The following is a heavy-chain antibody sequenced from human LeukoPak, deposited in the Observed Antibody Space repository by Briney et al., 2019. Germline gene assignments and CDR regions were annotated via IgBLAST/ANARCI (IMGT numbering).Heavy chain of an antibody. J-gene: IGHJ4*02. D-gene: IGHD3-16*01. V-gene: IGHV3-7*04. CDR2: IKQDGSEK. Sequence: GGSLRLSCAASGFAFSSYAMHWVRQAPGKGLEWVANIKQDGSEKYYVDSVKGRFTISRDNAKNSLYLQMNSLRAEDTAVYYCTRGRWGFDYWGQGALVTVSS. CDR3: TRGRWGFDY. CDR1: GFAFSSYA.